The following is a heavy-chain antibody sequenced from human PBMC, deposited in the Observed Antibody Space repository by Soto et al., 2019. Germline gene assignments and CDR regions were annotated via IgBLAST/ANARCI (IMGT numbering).Heavy chain of an antibody. D-gene: IGHD7-27*01. Sequence: EVQLVESGGGLIQPGGSLRLSCAASGFTVSSSYMSWVRQAPGKGLEWVSIIFGGGSTYYADSVKGRFTISRDNSKNTVYLQMNSLRAEDMALYYCAREWGSSAFDIWGQGTMVTVSS. V-gene: IGHV3-53*01. J-gene: IGHJ3*02. CDR1: GFTVSSSY. CDR2: IFGGGST. CDR3: AREWGSSAFDI.